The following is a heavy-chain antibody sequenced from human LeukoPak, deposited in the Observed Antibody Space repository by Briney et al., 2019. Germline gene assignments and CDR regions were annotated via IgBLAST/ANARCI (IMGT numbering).Heavy chain of an antibody. CDR1: GYTFTSYD. J-gene: IGHJ3*02. Sequence: GASVKVSCKASGYTFTSYDINWVRQATGQGLEWMGWMNPNSGNTGYAQKIQGRVTMTRNTSISTAYMELSSLRSEDTAVYYCATTTPHDYYGSGSYYRRLGAFDIWGQGTMVTVSS. CDR2: MNPNSGNT. D-gene: IGHD3-10*01. V-gene: IGHV1-8*01. CDR3: ATTTPHDYYGSGSYYRRLGAFDI.